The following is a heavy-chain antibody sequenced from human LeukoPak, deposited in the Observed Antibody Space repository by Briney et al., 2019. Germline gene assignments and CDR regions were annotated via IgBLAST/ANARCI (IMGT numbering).Heavy chain of an antibody. J-gene: IGHJ4*02. CDR1: GFTFSSYS. Sequence: GGSLRLSCAASGFTFSSYSMNWVRQAPGKGLEWVSYISSSSSTIYYADSVKGRFTISRDNAKNSLYLQMNSLRAEDTAVYYCARDQMMYYDFWSGSSGWGQGTLVTVSS. D-gene: IGHD3-3*01. CDR3: ARDQMMYYDFWSGSSG. V-gene: IGHV3-48*01. CDR2: ISSSSSTI.